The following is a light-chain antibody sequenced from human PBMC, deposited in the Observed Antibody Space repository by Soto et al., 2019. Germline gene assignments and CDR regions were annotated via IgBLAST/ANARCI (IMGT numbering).Light chain of an antibody. Sequence: DIQMTQSPSTLSASVGDRVTITCRASQSVNSWLAWYQQKPGKAPKLLIYKASNLENGVPSRFSGSGSGTEFTLNISGLQPDDFASYYCQQYNNYSGTFGQGTKVEIK. CDR1: QSVNSW. V-gene: IGKV1-5*03. CDR3: QQYNNYSGT. J-gene: IGKJ1*01. CDR2: KAS.